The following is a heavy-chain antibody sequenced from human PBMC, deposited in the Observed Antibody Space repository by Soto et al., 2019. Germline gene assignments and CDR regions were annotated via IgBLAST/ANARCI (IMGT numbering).Heavy chain of an antibody. CDR3: ARVRYGVSMVRGVIIPPSYYYYTMDV. J-gene: IGHJ6*02. V-gene: IGHV3-21*01. D-gene: IGHD3-10*01. CDR2: ITSSSTYI. Sequence: GGSLRLSCAASGFTFTTYSMNWVRQAPGKGLEWVSSITSSSTYIYYADSVKGRFTISRDNAKNSLYLQMNSLRAEDTDVYYCARVRYGVSMVRGVIIPPSYYYYTMDVWGRGTTVTVSS. CDR1: GFTFTTYS.